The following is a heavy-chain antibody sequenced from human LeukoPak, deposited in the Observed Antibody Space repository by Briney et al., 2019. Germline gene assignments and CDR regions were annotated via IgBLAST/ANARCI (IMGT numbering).Heavy chain of an antibody. Sequence: GGAFSSYAISWVRPAPGQGLEWMGGIIPIFGTANYAQKFQGRVTITADESTSTAYMELSSLRSEDTAVYYRARTTVTPFDYWGQGTLVTVSS. J-gene: IGHJ4*02. V-gene: IGHV1-69*01. CDR1: GGAFSSYA. D-gene: IGHD4-17*01. CDR3: ARTTVTPFDY. CDR2: IIPIFGTA.